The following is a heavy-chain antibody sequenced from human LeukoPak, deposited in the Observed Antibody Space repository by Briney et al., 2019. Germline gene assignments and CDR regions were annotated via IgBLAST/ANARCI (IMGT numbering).Heavy chain of an antibody. Sequence: GGSLRLSCAASGLTFGNYAMTWVRQAPGKGLEWVSGISGGGITTYYADSVKGRFTISRDNSKNTLYLQMNSLRAEDTAVYYCASARGSNYGSLGDWGQGALVTVSS. CDR3: ASARGSNYGSLGD. CDR2: ISGGGITT. J-gene: IGHJ4*02. D-gene: IGHD5-18*01. V-gene: IGHV3-23*01. CDR1: GLTFGNYA.